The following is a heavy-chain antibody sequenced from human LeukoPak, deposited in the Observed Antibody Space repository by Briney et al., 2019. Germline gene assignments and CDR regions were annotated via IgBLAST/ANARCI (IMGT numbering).Heavy chain of an antibody. CDR1: GYTITGYY. D-gene: IGHD1-1*01. J-gene: IGHJ4*02. Sequence: GASVKVSCKAFGYTITGYYIHWVRQAPGQGLEWVGWINPNNGGTNSAQKFQGRVTMTRDTSIGTAYMELNRLTYDDTAVYYCGRDRHWNQGNFDYWGQGTLVTVSS. CDR2: INPNNGGT. CDR3: GRDRHWNQGNFDY. V-gene: IGHV1-2*02.